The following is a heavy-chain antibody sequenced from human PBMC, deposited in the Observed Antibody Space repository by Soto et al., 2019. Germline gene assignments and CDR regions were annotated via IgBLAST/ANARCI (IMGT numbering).Heavy chain of an antibody. J-gene: IGHJ4*02. V-gene: IGHV3-23*01. Sequence: EVQLLESGGGLVQPGGSLRLSCAASGFIYSTNDMTWVRQAPGKGLEWVSTISGRGGSTSYADSVKGRFTISRDNSMNTLYLQMNNVRGEDTALYYCVKNRGSFDVWGQGTLVTVSS. CDR1: GFIYSTND. CDR2: ISGRGGST. CDR3: VKNRGSFDV. D-gene: IGHD3-16*01.